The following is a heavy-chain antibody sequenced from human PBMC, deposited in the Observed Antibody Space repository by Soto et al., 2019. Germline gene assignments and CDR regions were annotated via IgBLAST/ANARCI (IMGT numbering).Heavy chain of an antibody. Sequence: ASVKVSCKVSGYTLTELSMHWVRQAPGKGLEWMGGFDPEDGETIYAQKFQGRVTMTEDTSTDTAYMELSSLRSEDTAVYYCATVKVVVVPAAMIFDYWGQGTLVTVSS. CDR1: GYTLTELS. D-gene: IGHD2-2*01. CDR3: ATVKVVVVPAAMIFDY. CDR2: FDPEDGET. V-gene: IGHV1-24*01. J-gene: IGHJ4*02.